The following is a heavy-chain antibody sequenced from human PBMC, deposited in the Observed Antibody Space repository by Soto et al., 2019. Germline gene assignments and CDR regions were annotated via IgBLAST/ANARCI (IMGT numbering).Heavy chain of an antibody. Sequence: QVQLVESGGGVVQPGRSLRLSCAASGFTFSSYALHWVRQAPGKGLEWVAVISYDGSNKFYADSVKGRFTISRDTSKNTLYLQMNSLRAEDTDVYYCARVVGDYANFDYWGQGTLVTVSS. CDR2: ISYDGSNK. V-gene: IGHV3-30-3*01. CDR3: ARVVGDYANFDY. D-gene: IGHD2-21*01. CDR1: GFTFSSYA. J-gene: IGHJ4*02.